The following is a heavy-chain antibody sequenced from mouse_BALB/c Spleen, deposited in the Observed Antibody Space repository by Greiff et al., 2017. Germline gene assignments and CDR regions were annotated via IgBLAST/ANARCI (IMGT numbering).Heavy chain of an antibody. CDR1: GYTFSSYW. J-gene: IGHJ4*01. D-gene: IGHD2-14*01. CDR2: ILPGSGST. Sequence: QVQLQQSGAELMKPGASVKISCKATGYTFSSYWIEWVKQRPGHGLEWIGEILPGSGSTNYNEKFKGKATFTADTSSNTAYMQLSSLTSEDSAVYYCARYRYDPYYAMDYWGQGTSVTVSS. V-gene: IGHV1-9*01. CDR3: ARYRYDPYYAMDY.